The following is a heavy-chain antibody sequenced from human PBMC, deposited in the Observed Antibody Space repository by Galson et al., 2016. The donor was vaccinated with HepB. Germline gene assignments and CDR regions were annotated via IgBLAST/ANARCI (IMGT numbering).Heavy chain of an antibody. D-gene: IGHD3-3*01. Sequence: SVKVSCKASGGTFSSYAISWVRQAPGQGLEWMGGIIPIFGTANYAQKFQGRVTITADKSTSTAYMELRSLRSEDTAVYYCARGRVEILRVVIQHYYYDGMDVWGQGTAVTVSS. V-gene: IGHV1-69*06. J-gene: IGHJ6*02. CDR1: GGTFSSYA. CDR3: ARGRVEILRVVIQHYYYDGMDV. CDR2: IIPIFGTA.